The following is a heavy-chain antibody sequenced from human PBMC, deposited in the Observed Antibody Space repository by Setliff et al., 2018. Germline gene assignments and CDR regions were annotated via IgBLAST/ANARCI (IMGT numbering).Heavy chain of an antibody. J-gene: IGHJ4*02. CDR1: GGSVSSGIYH. V-gene: IGHV4-39*01. CDR2: IYYSGTT. CDR3: ARHRSGPLDY. Sequence: SETLSLTCTVSGGSVSSGIYHLGWIRQPPGKGLEWIGTIYYSGTTYYNPSLKSRVTISVDTSKNQFSLKLSSVTAADTAVYYCARHRSGPLDYWGQGTLVTVSS. D-gene: IGHD6-19*01.